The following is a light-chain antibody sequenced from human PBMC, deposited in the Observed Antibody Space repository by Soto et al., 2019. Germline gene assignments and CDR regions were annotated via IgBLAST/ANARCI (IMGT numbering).Light chain of an antibody. V-gene: IGLV1-40*01. CDR3: QSYDSRLSGCV. CDR2: VNS. J-gene: IGLJ1*01. Sequence: QSVLTQPPSVSVAPGQRVTISCTGSSSNIGAGYDVHWYQQLPGTAPKLLIYVNSNRPSGVPDRFSGSKSGTSASLAITGLQAEDEADYYCQSYDSRLSGCVFGTGTKLTVL. CDR1: SSNIGAGYD.